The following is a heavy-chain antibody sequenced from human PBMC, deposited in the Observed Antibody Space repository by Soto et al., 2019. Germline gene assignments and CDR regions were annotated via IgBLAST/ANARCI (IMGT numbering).Heavy chain of an antibody. Sequence: QVQLGQSGPEVKKSGSSVKVSCKLSGGTFTSETISWVRQAPGQGLEWMGRIIPILGTGNYAQKFQGRITITEDKSTNTGYMELSSLTSEDTAVYFCEREEGSYNMGTFPFYYMDVWGNGTTVTVSS. CDR2: IIPILGTG. D-gene: IGHD3-10*01. CDR3: EREEGSYNMGTFPFYYMDV. V-gene: IGHV1-69*08. CDR1: GGTFTSET. J-gene: IGHJ6*03.